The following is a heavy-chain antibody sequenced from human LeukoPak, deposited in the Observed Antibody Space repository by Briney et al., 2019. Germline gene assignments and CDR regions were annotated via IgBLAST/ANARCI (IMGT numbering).Heavy chain of an antibody. CDR3: ARDGGSGYDAYYFDY. J-gene: IGHJ4*02. CDR2: ISSSTNYI. CDR1: GFTFSTYT. D-gene: IGHD5-12*01. V-gene: IGHV3-21*01. Sequence: PGGSLRLSCAASGFTFSTYTMNWVRQAPGKGLEWVSSISSSTNYIYYADSVKGRFTISRDNAKNSLYLQMNSPRAEDTAVYYCARDGGSGYDAYYFDYWGQGTLVTVSS.